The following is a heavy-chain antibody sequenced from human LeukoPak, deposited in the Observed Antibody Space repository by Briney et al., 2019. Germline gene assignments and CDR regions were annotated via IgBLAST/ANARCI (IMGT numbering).Heavy chain of an antibody. V-gene: IGHV1-18*01. CDR2: ISAYNGNT. CDR1: GYTFTSYG. CDR3: ARDLSGGNYDILTGPYYYYGMDV. J-gene: IGHJ6*02. D-gene: IGHD3-9*01. Sequence: GALVKVSCKASGYTFTSYGISWVRQAPGQGLEWMGWISAYNGNTNYAQKLQGRVTMTTDTSTSTAYMELRSLRSDDTAVYYCARDLSGGNYDILTGPYYYYGMDVWGQGTTVTVSS.